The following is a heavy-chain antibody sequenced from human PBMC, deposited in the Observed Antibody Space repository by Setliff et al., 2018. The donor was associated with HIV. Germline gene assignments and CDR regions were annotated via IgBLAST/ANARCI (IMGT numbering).Heavy chain of an antibody. CDR1: GYSFTNLG. Sequence: ASVKVSCKASGYSFTNLGLNWVRQAPGQGLEWMGWINAGNGNTKYSQEFQGRVTITRDTSASTVYMELSSLRSEDMAVYYCARSWWGAEYYFDYWGQGTLVTVSS. V-gene: IGHV1-3*03. J-gene: IGHJ4*02. CDR3: ARSWWGAEYYFDY. D-gene: IGHD1-26*01. CDR2: INAGNGNT.